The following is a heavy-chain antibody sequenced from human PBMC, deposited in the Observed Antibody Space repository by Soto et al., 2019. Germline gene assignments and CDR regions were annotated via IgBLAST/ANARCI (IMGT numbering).Heavy chain of an antibody. D-gene: IGHD2-15*01. CDR3: AREAMVAAKRRWFDP. CDR1: GGSISSGDYY. V-gene: IGHV4-30-4*01. J-gene: IGHJ5*02. CDR2: IYYSGST. Sequence: PSETLSLTCTVSGGSISSGDYYWSWIRQPPGKGLEWIGYIYYSGSTYYNPSLKSRVTIPVDTSKNQFSLKLSSVTAADTAVYYCAREAMVAAKRRWFDPWGQGTLVTVSS.